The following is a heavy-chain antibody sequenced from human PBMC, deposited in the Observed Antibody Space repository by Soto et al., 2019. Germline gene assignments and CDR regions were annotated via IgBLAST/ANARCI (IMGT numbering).Heavy chain of an antibody. CDR2: ISGSGGST. D-gene: IGHD2-2*01. V-gene: IGHV3-23*01. J-gene: IGHJ4*02. CDR3: AKGRKVVPAALYDY. CDR1: GFTFSSYA. Sequence: EVQLLESGGGLVQPGGSLSLSCAASGFTFSSYAMSWVRQAPGKGLEWVSAISGSGGSTYYADSVKGRFTISRDNSKNTLYLQMNSLRAEDTAVYYCAKGRKVVPAALYDYWGQGTLVTVSS.